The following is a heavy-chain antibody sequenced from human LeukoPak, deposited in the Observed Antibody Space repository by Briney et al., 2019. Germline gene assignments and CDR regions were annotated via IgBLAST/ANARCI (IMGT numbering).Heavy chain of an antibody. CDR1: GFTFSSYA. CDR2: ISSSSSYI. CDR3: ARTIEVAGTLSWFDP. Sequence: GGSLRRSCAASGFTFSSYAMSWVRQAPGKGLEWVSSISSSSSYIYYASSVKGRFTISRDNAKNSLYLQMNSLRAEDTAVYYCARTIEVAGTLSWFDPWGQGTLVTVSS. V-gene: IGHV3-21*01. D-gene: IGHD6-19*01. J-gene: IGHJ5*02.